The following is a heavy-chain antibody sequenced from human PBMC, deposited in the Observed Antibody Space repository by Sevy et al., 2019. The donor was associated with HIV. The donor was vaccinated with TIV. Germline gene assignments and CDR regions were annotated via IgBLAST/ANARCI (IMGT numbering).Heavy chain of an antibody. D-gene: IGHD2-8*01. CDR1: GFTPSTYG. Sequence: GGSLRLSCAASGFTPSTYGMHWVRQAPGKGLEWVAVIGYDGNNKYYADSVKGRFTISRDNSKNTLFLQMDSLRATDTAVYYCARDPRLYGDYLLAYFDYWGQGALVTVSS. CDR3: ARDPRLYGDYLLAYFDY. V-gene: IGHV3-33*01. J-gene: IGHJ4*02. CDR2: IGYDGNNK.